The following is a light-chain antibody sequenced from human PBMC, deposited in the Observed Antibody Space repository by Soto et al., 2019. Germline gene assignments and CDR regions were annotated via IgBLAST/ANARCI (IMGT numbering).Light chain of an antibody. Sequence: DIQMTRSPSSLSASVGDRVTITCRASLRIRNDLGWYQHKPGKAPKRLIYAASSLQSGVPSRFSGSGSGTEFTLTISSLQPEDFATYFCLQHDSYPWTFGQGTKVDIK. J-gene: IGKJ1*01. CDR3: LQHDSYPWT. V-gene: IGKV1-17*01. CDR2: AAS. CDR1: LRIRND.